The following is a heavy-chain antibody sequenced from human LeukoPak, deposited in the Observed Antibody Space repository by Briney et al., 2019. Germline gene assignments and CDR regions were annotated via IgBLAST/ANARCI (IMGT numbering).Heavy chain of an antibody. J-gene: IGHJ4*02. CDR2: IRYDGRNQ. CDR3: AKRVFDYSDLHYFGQ. V-gene: IGHV3-30*02. D-gene: IGHD4-11*01. CDR1: GFSFSTYD. Sequence: GGSLRLSCAASGFSFSTYDMHWVRQAPGKGLECLAFIRYDGRNQYYADSVKGRFTISRDNSKNTLDLQMNSLRAEDTAVYYCAKRVFDYSDLHYFGQWGQGALVTVSS.